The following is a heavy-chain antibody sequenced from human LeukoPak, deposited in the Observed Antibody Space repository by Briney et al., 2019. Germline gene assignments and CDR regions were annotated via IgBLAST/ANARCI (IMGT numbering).Heavy chain of an antibody. CDR2: INPNSGGT. Sequence: GASVKVSCKASGYTFTGYYMHWVRQAPGQGLEWMGRINPNSGGTIYAQKFQGRVTMTRDTSISTAYMELSRLRSDDTAVYYCARGRVNSGWFPGDYWGQGTPVTVSS. CDR3: ARGRVNSGWFPGDY. D-gene: IGHD6-19*01. CDR1: GYTFTGYY. V-gene: IGHV1-2*06. J-gene: IGHJ4*02.